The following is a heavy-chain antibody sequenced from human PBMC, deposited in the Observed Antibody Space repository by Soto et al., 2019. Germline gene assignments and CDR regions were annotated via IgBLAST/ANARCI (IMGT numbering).Heavy chain of an antibody. CDR2: IIPIFGTA. CDR3: AGDSSGYYNLPPYYFDY. D-gene: IGHD3-22*01. V-gene: IGHV1-69*13. CDR1: GGTFSSYA. Sequence: ASVKVSCKASGGTFSSYAISWVRQAPGQGLEWMGGIIPIFGTANYAQKFQGRVTITADESTSTAYMELSSLRSEDTAVYYCAGDSSGYYNLPPYYFDYWGQGTLVTVS. J-gene: IGHJ4*02.